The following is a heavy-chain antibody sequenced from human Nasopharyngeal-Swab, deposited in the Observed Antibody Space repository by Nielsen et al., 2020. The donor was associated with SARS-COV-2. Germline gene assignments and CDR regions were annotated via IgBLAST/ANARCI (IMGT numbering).Heavy chain of an antibody. CDR2: INPSGGST. D-gene: IGHD2-15*01. CDR3: ARDGSRDIVVVVAATTSCYFDY. J-gene: IGHJ4*02. Sequence: WVRQAPGQGLEWMGIINPSGGSTSYAQKFQGRVTITRDTSTSTVYMELSSLRSEDTAVYYCARDGSRDIVVVVAATTSCYFDYWGQGTLVTVSS. V-gene: IGHV1-46*01.